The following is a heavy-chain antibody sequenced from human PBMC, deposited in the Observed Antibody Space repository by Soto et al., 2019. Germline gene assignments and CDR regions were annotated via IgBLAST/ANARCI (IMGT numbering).Heavy chain of an antibody. CDR2: ISYSGLT. V-gene: IGHV4-59*08. Sequence: SETLSLTCTVSGGSINYYFWSWIRQPPWKELEWIAYISYSGLTHYSPSLESRATISVDTSKNQFSLKLTSMTATDTAVYYCARRKTMGATFFDSWGPGALVT. D-gene: IGHD1-26*01. J-gene: IGHJ4*02. CDR1: GGSINYYF. CDR3: ARRKTMGATFFDS.